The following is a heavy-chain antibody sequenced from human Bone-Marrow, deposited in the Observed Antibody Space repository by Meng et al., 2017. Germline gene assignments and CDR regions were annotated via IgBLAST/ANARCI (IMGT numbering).Heavy chain of an antibody. CDR2: INHSGST. CDR1: GGSFSGYY. Sequence: SETLSLTCAVYGGSFSGYYWSWIRQPPGKGLEWIGEINHSGSTNYNPSLKSRVTISVDTSKNQFSLKLSSVTAADTAVYYCARDQRRGYSYGYVRWGQGTRVTVSS. V-gene: IGHV4-34*01. CDR3: ARDQRRGYSYGYVR. D-gene: IGHD5-18*01. J-gene: IGHJ4*02.